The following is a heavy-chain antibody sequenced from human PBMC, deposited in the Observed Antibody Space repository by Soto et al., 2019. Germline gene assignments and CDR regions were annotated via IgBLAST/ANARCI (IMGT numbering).Heavy chain of an antibody. V-gene: IGHV1-69*02. D-gene: IGHD2-21*01. CDR2: IIPMLGIR. Sequence: QVQLVQSGAEVKKPGSSVKVSCKDSGGTFSTYSMFWVRQARGQGLEWMGRIIPMLGIRNYAQRFQDRVTITADKSMATAHMELSSLRSEDTALYYCTIGSWSGEVFDIWGQGTMVTVSS. CDR1: GGTFSTYS. CDR3: TIGSWSGEVFDI. J-gene: IGHJ3*02.